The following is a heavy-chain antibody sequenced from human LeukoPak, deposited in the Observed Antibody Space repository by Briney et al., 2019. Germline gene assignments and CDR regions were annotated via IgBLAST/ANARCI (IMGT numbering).Heavy chain of an antibody. CDR2: ISYSGTT. D-gene: IGHD2-21*01. J-gene: IGHJ3*02. CDR3: ARLHSDAFDM. Sequence: SETLSLTGTVSGGSISSFYWSWIRQPPGKGLEWIGYISYSGTTNYNPSLKRRVTISVDTSKNQFSLKLSSVTAADTAVYYCARLHSDAFDMWGQGTLVTVSS. V-gene: IGHV4-59*01. CDR1: GGSISSFY.